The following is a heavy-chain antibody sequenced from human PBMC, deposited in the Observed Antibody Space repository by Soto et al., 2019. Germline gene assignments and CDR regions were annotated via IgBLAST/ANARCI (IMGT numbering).Heavy chain of an antibody. CDR2: INAGNGNT. CDR1: GYTFTSYA. J-gene: IGHJ6*02. D-gene: IGHD5-18*01. V-gene: IGHV1-3*01. Sequence: ASVKVSCKASGYTFTSYAMHWVRQAPGQRLEWMGWINAGNGNTKYSQKFQGRVTITRDTSASTAYMELSSLRSEDTAVYYCARDSYGPDYYYYGMDVWGQGTTVTVSS. CDR3: ARDSYGPDYYYYGMDV.